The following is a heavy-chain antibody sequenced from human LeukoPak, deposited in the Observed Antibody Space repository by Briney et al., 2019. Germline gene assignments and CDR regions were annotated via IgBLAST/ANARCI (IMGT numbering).Heavy chain of an antibody. CDR3: AKDRLRGYSYGLSDY. CDR1: GFTFSSYG. D-gene: IGHD5-18*01. Sequence: GGSLRLSCAASGFTFSSYGMHWVRQAPGKGLEWVAVIWYDGSNKYYADSVKGRFTISGDNSKNTLYLQMHSLRAEDTAVYYCAKDRLRGYSYGLSDYWGQGTLVTVSS. CDR2: IWYDGSNK. V-gene: IGHV3-33*06. J-gene: IGHJ4*02.